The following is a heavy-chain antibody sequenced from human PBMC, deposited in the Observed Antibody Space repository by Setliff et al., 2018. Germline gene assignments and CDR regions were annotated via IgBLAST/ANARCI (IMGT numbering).Heavy chain of an antibody. V-gene: IGHV4-38-2*01. CDR3: ARVGIYHSDSSGPFDY. J-gene: IGHJ4*02. CDR1: GHSISSGYY. Sequence: PSETLSLTCAVSGHSISSGYYWGWIRQPPGRGLEWIGNTYHGGRTYYNPLLKSRVTIAVDTSKNQFSLNLASVTGADTAVYYCARVGIYHSDSSGPFDYWGQGTLVTVSS. CDR2: TYHGGRT. D-gene: IGHD3-22*01.